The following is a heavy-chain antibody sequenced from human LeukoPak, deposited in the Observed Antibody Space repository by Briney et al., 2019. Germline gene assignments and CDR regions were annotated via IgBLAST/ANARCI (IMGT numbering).Heavy chain of an antibody. J-gene: IGHJ4*02. D-gene: IGHD2-21*02. CDR2: ISSSSSYI. Sequence: GSLRLSCAASGFTFSSYSMNWVRQAPGKGLEWVSSISSSSSYIYYADSVKGRFTIPRDNAKNSLYLQMNSLRAEDTAVYYCARESFVVVTAQNDYWGQGTLVTVSS. V-gene: IGHV3-21*01. CDR1: GFTFSSYS. CDR3: ARESFVVVTAQNDY.